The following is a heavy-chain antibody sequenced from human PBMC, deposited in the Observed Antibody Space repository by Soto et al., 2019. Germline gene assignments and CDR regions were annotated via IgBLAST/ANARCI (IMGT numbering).Heavy chain of an antibody. CDR3: AKAEKISALAGYLDN. CDR2: VSGSGSIT. D-gene: IGHD6-19*01. CDR1: EFTFSNYA. Sequence: EVQLLESGGGLVQPGGSLSLSCEASEFTFSNYAMTWVRQAPGKGLEWVSSVSGSGSITYYAESVKGRFAISRDNSKNTLFLQMNSLRAEDTAIYYCAKAEKISALAGYLDNWGQGTLVTVSS. J-gene: IGHJ4*02. V-gene: IGHV3-23*01.